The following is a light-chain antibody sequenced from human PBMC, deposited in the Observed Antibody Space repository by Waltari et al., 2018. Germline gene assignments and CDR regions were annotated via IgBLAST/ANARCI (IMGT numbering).Light chain of an antibody. CDR2: DAS. J-gene: IGKJ4*01. CDR1: QSVGTH. Sequence: EIVLTQSPAILSFSPGERAPLSCRASQSVGTHVAWYQQRPGQSPILLIDDASNRATGIPARFTGSGSETDFTLTISSLQPEDFAVYYCQQRRNWPLTFGGGTRVQI. V-gene: IGKV3-11*01. CDR3: QQRRNWPLT.